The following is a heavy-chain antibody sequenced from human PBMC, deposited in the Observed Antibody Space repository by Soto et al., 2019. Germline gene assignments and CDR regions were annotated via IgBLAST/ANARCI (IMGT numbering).Heavy chain of an antibody. J-gene: IGHJ6*02. Sequence: ASVKVSCEASGYTFTGYYMHWVRQAPGQGLEWMGWINPNSGGTNYAQKFQGRVTMTRDTSISTAYMELSRLRSDDTAVYYCARARAAAGTGGMDVWGQGTTVTVSS. V-gene: IGHV1-2*02. CDR3: ARARAAAGTGGMDV. D-gene: IGHD6-13*01. CDR2: INPNSGGT. CDR1: GYTFTGYY.